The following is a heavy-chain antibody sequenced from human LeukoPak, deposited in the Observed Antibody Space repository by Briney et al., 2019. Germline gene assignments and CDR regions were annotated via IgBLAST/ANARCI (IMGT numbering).Heavy chain of an antibody. CDR1: GFTFDDYG. CDR2: INWNGDST. D-gene: IGHD3-22*01. Sequence: GSLRLSCAASGFTFDDYGMTWVRQAPGKGLEWVASINWNGDSTIYADSVKGRFTISRDNSKNTLYLQMNSLRAEDTAVYYCAKYDSSGLASVAFDIWGQGTMVTVSS. V-gene: IGHV3-20*04. CDR3: AKYDSSGLASVAFDI. J-gene: IGHJ3*02.